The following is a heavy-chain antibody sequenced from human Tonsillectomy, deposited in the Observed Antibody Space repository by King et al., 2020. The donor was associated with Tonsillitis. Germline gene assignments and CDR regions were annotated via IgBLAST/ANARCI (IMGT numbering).Heavy chain of an antibody. D-gene: IGHD2-15*01. CDR3: VREMLTGSCADY. CDR2: ISGRGYKT. V-gene: IGHV3-23*04. Sequence: VQLVESGGGLVQPGGPLRLSCAASGFTFRSYALSWVRQSPGKGLQWVSAISGRGYKTYYIDSVKGRFTNSRDNSKNTVSLQMNSLRAEDTGVYYCVREMLTGSCADYWGQGTLVTVSS. J-gene: IGHJ4*02. CDR1: GFTFRSYA.